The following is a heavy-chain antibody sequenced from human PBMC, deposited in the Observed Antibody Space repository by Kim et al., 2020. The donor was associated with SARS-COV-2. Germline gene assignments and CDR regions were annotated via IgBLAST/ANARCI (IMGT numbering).Heavy chain of an antibody. CDR3: AGICGTTSCSDDY. J-gene: IGHJ4*02. V-gene: IGHV3-23*01. D-gene: IGHD2-2*01. Sequence: YPDPVRGRFPPARDNPKSTVYLQMNSLRAEDTAVYYCAGICGTTSCSDDYWGQGTLVTVSS.